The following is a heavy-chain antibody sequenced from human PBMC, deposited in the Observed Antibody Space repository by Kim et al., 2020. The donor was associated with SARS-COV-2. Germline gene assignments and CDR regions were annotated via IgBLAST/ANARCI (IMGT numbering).Heavy chain of an antibody. CDR1: GYTFTSYG. V-gene: IGHV1-18*04. J-gene: IGHJ6*02. D-gene: IGHD3-22*01. CDR2: ISAYNGNT. CDR3: ARDRPSRVVEWEDGMDV. Sequence: ASVKVSCKASGYTFTSYGISWVRQAPGQGLEWMGWISAYNGNTNYVQMFQGRVTMTTDTSTSTAYMELRSLRSDDTAVYYCARDRPSRVVEWEDGMDVWGQGTTVTVSS.